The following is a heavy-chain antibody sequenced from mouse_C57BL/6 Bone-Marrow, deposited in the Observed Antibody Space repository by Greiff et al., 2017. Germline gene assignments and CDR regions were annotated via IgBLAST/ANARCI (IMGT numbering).Heavy chain of an antibody. CDR1: GFTFSSYA. V-gene: IGHV5-4*01. CDR3: ARLNWDYAMDY. Sequence: EVQLVESGGGLVKPGESLKLSCAASGFTFSSYAMSWVRQTPEKRLEWVATISDGGSYTSYPDNVKGRFTISRDNAKNNLYLQMSHLKSEDTAMYYCARLNWDYAMDYWGQGTSVTVSS. CDR2: ISDGGSYT. D-gene: IGHD4-1*01. J-gene: IGHJ4*01.